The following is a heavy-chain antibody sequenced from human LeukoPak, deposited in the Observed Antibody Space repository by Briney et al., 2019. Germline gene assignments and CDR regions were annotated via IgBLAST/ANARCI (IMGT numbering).Heavy chain of an antibody. CDR3: TTGSYDSSGYQGLDY. J-gene: IGHJ4*02. CDR1: GFTFSNAW. Sequence: PGGSLRLSCAASGFTFSNAWMSWVRQAPGKGLEWVGRIKSKTDGGTSDYAAPVKGRFTISRDDSKNTLYLQMNSLKTEDTAVYYCTTGSYDSSGYQGLDYWGQGTLVTVSS. V-gene: IGHV3-15*01. CDR2: IKSKTDGGTS. D-gene: IGHD3-22*01.